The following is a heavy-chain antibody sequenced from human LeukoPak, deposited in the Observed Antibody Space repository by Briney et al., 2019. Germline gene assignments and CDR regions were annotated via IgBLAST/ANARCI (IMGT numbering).Heavy chain of an antibody. CDR1: GFTFSSYW. V-gene: IGHV3-7*01. CDR3: ARDHPIPDY. D-gene: IGHD2-21*01. Sequence: GGPLRLSCAASGFTFSSYWMSWVRQAPGKGLEWVANIEQDGSEKYYVDSVKGRFTISRDNAKNTLYLQMNSLRAEDTAVYYCARDHPIPDYWGQGTLVTVSS. CDR2: IEQDGSEK. J-gene: IGHJ4*02.